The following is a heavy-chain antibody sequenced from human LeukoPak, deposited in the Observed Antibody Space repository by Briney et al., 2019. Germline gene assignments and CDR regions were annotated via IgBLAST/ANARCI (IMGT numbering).Heavy chain of an antibody. J-gene: IGHJ3*02. CDR1: GGSISSSSYY. CDR2: IFYSGST. Sequence: SETLSLTCTVSGGSISSSSYYWGWIRQPPGKGLEWIGSIFYSGSTYYNPSLKSRVTISVDTSKNQFSLKLSSATAADTAVYYCASYYYGSGSYGVFDIWGQGTVVTVSS. V-gene: IGHV4-39*07. CDR3: ASYYYGSGSYGVFDI. D-gene: IGHD3-10*01.